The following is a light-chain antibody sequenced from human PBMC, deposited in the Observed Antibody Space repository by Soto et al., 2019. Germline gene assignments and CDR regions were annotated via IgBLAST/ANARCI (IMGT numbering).Light chain of an antibody. V-gene: IGKV3-11*01. CDR2: DTS. CDR1: QSVSRY. Sequence: EIVLTQSPATLSLSPGEGATLSCRASQSVSRYLAWYQQKPGQAPRLLIYDTSNRAIGIPARFSGSGSGTDFTLTISSLEHEDSAVYYCQQRTNLPLFTFGPGTKVDIK. J-gene: IGKJ3*01. CDR3: QQRTNLPLFT.